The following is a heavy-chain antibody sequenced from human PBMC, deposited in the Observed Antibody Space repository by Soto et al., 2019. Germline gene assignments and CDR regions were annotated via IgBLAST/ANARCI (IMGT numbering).Heavy chain of an antibody. Sequence: XGTLSLTCTVSGDSVTSGDYYWSWIRQPPGKGLEWIGYIYYSGNTNYSPSLKSRVAISLDTSHNQFSPKLSSVTAADTAVYFCSSIPVDTYMTSWFDPWGQGTLVTVSS. CDR3: SSIPVDTYMTSWFDP. CDR1: GDSVTSGDYY. V-gene: IGHV4-61*08. D-gene: IGHD5-18*01. CDR2: IYYSGNT. J-gene: IGHJ5*01.